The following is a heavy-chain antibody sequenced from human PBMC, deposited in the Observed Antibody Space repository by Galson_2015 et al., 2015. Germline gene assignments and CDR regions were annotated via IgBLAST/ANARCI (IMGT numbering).Heavy chain of an antibody. V-gene: IGHV3-74*01. J-gene: IGHJ3*02. CDR3: AREDAGLYYYDSSGFDAFDI. CDR1: GFTFSSYW. Sequence: SLRLSCAASGFTFSSYWMHWVRQAPGKGLVWVSRIYSDGSSTSYADSVKGRFTISRDNAKNTLYLQMNSLRAEDTAVYYCAREDAGLYYYDSSGFDAFDIWGQGTMVTVSS. D-gene: IGHD3-22*01. CDR2: IYSDGSST.